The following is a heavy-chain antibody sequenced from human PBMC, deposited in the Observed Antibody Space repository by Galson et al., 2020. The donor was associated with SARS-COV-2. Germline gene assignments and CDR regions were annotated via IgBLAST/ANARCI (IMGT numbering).Heavy chain of an antibody. CDR2: ISYDGSSK. V-gene: IGHV3-30-3*01. J-gene: IGHJ3*01. CDR1: GFTFSSYG. Sequence: GGSLRLSCAASGFTFSSYGIHWVRQAPGKGLEWVALISYDGSSKYYADSVKGRFTISRDNSKKTLYLQMNSLRADDTSVYYCVRDFQRLIVGAPRGFDVWGQGTMVTVSS. CDR3: VRDFQRLIVGAPRGFDV. D-gene: IGHD1-26*01.